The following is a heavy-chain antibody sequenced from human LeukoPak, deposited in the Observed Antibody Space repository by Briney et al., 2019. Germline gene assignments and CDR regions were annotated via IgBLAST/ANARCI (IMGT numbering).Heavy chain of an antibody. Sequence: SETLSLTCSVSGYSISSGNYWGWIRLPPGKGLQWIGSIYHSGSTYYNPSLKSRVTMSVDTSKNQFSLQLNSVTPEDTAVYYCARDSIAAAGQYFQHWGQGTLVTVSS. D-gene: IGHD6-13*01. CDR2: IYHSGST. V-gene: IGHV4-38-2*02. J-gene: IGHJ1*01. CDR1: GYSISSGNY. CDR3: ARDSIAAAGQYFQH.